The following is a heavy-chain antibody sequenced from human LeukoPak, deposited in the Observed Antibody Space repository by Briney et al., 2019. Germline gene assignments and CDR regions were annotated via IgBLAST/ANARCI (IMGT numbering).Heavy chain of an antibody. CDR2: IKGDGSEK. V-gene: IGHV3-7*02. CDR1: GFTFSSYW. Sequence: PGGSLRLSCAASGFTFSSYWMPWVRQAPGRGLEWVANIKGDGSEKYYADSVRGQFTISRDNAKNSLYLQMNSLRAEDTAVYYCAMFGLVAAIDSWGQGTLVTVSS. CDR3: AMFGLVAAIDS. D-gene: IGHD5-12*01. J-gene: IGHJ4*02.